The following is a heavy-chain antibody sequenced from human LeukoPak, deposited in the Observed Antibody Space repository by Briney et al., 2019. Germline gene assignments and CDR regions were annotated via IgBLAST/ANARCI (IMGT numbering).Heavy chain of an antibody. CDR1: GGSISSSSYY. V-gene: IGHV4-39*07. CDR2: IYYSGTT. CDR3: ARETSGSPRHLDY. D-gene: IGHD1-26*01. J-gene: IGHJ4*02. Sequence: SETLSLTCTVSGGSISSSSYYWGWIRQPPGKGLEWIGTIYYSGTTYYNPSLKSRVTISLDTSESQFSLKLSSVTAADTAVYFCARETSGSPRHLDYWGQGTLVTVSS.